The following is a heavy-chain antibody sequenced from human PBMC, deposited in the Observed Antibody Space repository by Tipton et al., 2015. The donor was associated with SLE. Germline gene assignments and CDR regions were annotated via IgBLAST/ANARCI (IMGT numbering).Heavy chain of an antibody. CDR3: ARDRGYCSTTSCYFDY. V-gene: IGHV3-74*01. D-gene: IGHD2-2*01. CDR1: GFTFSSYW. Sequence: GSLRLSCAASGFTFSSYWMHWVRQAPGKGLVWVSRINSDGRGTIYADSVKGRFTISRDNAKNSLYLQMTSLRIEDTAVYYCARDRGYCSTTSCYFDYWGQGTLVTVSS. CDR2: INSDGRGT. J-gene: IGHJ4*02.